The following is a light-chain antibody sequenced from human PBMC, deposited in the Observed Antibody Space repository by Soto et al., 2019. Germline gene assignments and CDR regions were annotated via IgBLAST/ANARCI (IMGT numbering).Light chain of an antibody. CDR2: GAS. J-gene: IGKJ1*01. CDR3: QQANSGPWT. CDR1: HDVSSW. Sequence: DIQMTQSPSSVSASVGDRATLSCRASHDVSSWLAWYQQKPGKAPNLLIYGASTLHSGVPSRFSGSGSGTDFTLTISSLQPEDFATYYCQQANSGPWTFGQGTKVEIK. V-gene: IGKV1-12*02.